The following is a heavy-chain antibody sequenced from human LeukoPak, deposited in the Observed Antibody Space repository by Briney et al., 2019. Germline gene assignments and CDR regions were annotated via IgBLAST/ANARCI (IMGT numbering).Heavy chain of an antibody. CDR1: GGSISSRGYY. J-gene: IGHJ4*02. CDR2: IYYSGST. CDR3: VRTDYGGTFDR. V-gene: IGHV4-39*01. D-gene: IGHD4-23*01. Sequence: SETLSLTCTVSGGSISSRGYYWSWIRQPPGKGLEWIGSIYYSGSTYYNPSLKSRVTISVDTSKNQSSLKLSSVTAADTAVYFCVRTDYGGTFDRWGQGTLVTVSS.